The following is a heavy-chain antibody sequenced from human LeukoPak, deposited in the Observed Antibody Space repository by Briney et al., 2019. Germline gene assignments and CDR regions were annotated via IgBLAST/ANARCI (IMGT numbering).Heavy chain of an antibody. CDR1: GYSFSTYW. V-gene: IGHV5-51*01. CDR3: ARIMVGATGDY. J-gene: IGHJ4*02. CDR2: IYPGDSDT. Sequence: GESLKISCKGSGYSFSTYWIAWVRQMPGKGLEWMGIIYPGDSDTRYSPSFQGQVTISADKSISTAYLQWSSLKASDTAVYYCARIMVGATGDYRGQGTLVTVSS. D-gene: IGHD1-26*01.